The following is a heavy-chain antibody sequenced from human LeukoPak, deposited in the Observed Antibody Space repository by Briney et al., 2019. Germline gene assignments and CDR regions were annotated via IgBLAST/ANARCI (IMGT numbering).Heavy chain of an antibody. Sequence: ASVKVSCKASGYTFTSYGISWVRQAPGQGLEWMGWISAYNGNTNYAQKLQGRVAMTTDTSTSTAYMELRSLRSDDTAVYYCARDNEGYNYYGMDVWGKGTTVTVSS. CDR2: ISAYNGNT. CDR3: ARDNEGYNYYGMDV. D-gene: IGHD1-1*01. V-gene: IGHV1-18*04. J-gene: IGHJ6*04. CDR1: GYTFTSYG.